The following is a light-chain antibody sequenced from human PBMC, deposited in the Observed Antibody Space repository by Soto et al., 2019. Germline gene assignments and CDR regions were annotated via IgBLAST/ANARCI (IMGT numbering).Light chain of an antibody. CDR1: SSDVGGYDY. V-gene: IGLV2-8*01. Sequence: QSALTQPPSASGSPGQSVTISCTGTSSDVGGYDYVSWHQQHPGKAPKVIIYGVNKRPSGVPDRFSGSKSGNTASLTVSGLQAEDEADYYCAAWDDTRGGLFGGGTKLTVL. CDR2: GVN. J-gene: IGLJ3*02. CDR3: AAWDDTRGGL.